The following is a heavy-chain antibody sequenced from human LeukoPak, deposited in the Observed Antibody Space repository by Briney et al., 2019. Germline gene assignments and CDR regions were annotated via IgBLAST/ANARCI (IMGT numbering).Heavy chain of an antibody. Sequence: ASVKVSCKASGYTFTGYYMHWVRQAPGQGLEWMGWINPNSGGTNYAQKFQGRVTMTRDTSISTAYMELSRLRSDDTAVYYCAKDQSGSYLLDYWGQGTLVTVSS. V-gene: IGHV1-2*02. J-gene: IGHJ4*02. CDR3: AKDQSGSYLLDY. D-gene: IGHD1-26*01. CDR2: INPNSGGT. CDR1: GYTFTGYY.